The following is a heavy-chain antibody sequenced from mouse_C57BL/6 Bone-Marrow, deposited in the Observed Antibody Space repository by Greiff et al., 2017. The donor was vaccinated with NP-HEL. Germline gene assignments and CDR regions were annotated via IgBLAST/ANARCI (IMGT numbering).Heavy chain of an antibody. CDR2: INPYNGGT. D-gene: IGHD2-1*01. CDR1: GYTFTDYY. V-gene: IGHV1-19*01. J-gene: IGHJ3*01. CDR3: AREDGNWGAY. Sequence: EVQLQQSGPVLVKPGASVKMSCKASGYTFTDYYMNWVKQSHGKSLEWIGVINPYNGGTSYNQKFKGKATLTVDKSSSTAYMELNSLTSEDSAVYYCAREDGNWGAYWGQGTLVTVSA.